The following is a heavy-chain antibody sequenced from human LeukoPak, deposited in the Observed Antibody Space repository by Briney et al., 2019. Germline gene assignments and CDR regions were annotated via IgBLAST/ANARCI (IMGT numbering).Heavy chain of an antibody. CDR2: INHSVST. D-gene: IGHD3-22*01. CDR1: GGSFSGYY. Sequence: SETLSLTCAVYGGSFSGYYWSWIRQPPGKGLEWIGEINHSVSTNYNPSLKSRVTISVDTSKNQFSLKLSSVTAADTAVYYCARFEDSSGYYFDYWGQGTLVTVSS. V-gene: IGHV4-34*01. J-gene: IGHJ4*02. CDR3: ARFEDSSGYYFDY.